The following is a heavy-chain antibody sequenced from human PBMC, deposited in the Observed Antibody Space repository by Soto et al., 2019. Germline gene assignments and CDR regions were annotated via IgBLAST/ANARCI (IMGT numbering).Heavy chain of an antibody. CDR2: IYHSGST. CDR3: ARGGGIAVAGYYYYYGMDV. J-gene: IGHJ6*02. Sequence: SETLSLTCAVSGGSISSSNWWSWVRQPPGKGLEWIGEIYHSGSTNYNPSLKSRVTISVDKSKNQFSLKLSSVTAADTAVYYCARGGGIAVAGYYYYYGMDVWGQGTTVTVSS. CDR1: GGSISSSNW. D-gene: IGHD6-19*01. V-gene: IGHV4-4*02.